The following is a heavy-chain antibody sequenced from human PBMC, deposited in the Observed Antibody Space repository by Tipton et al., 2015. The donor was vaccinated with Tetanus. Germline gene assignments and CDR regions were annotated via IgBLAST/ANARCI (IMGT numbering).Heavy chain of an antibody. CDR3: AGSQSWFAFDI. J-gene: IGHJ3*02. D-gene: IGHD3-10*01. V-gene: IGHV4-59*01. CDR1: DGSSRNYY. Sequence: TLSLTCSVSDGSSRNYYWSWIRQPPGKGLEWIGNIYSSGSASYNPPLRSRVTISVAASKDRFSLKMISVTPADTAVYYCAGSQSWFAFDIWGQGTIVTVSS. CDR2: IYSSGSA.